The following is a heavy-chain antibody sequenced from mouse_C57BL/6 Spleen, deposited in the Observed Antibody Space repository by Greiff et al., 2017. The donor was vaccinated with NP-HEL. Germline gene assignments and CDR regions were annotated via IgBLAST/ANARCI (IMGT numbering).Heavy chain of an antibody. V-gene: IGHV1-61*01. Sequence: QVQLQQPGAELVRPGSSVKLSCKASGYTFTSYWMDWVKQRPGQGLEWIGNIYPSDSETHYNQKFKDKATLTVDKSSSTAYMQLSSLTSEDSAVYYCARKRANWDDYWGQGTTLTVSS. CDR1: GYTFTSYW. CDR3: ARKRANWDDY. D-gene: IGHD4-1*01. J-gene: IGHJ2*01. CDR2: IYPSDSET.